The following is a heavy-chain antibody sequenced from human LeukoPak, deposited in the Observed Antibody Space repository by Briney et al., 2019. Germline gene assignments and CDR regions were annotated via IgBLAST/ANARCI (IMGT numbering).Heavy chain of an antibody. J-gene: IGHJ4*02. CDR1: GGSMSSYY. CDR2: IYYSGTT. CDR3: ARGVYIAAAQYGY. D-gene: IGHD6-13*01. Sequence: PPETLSLTCTVSGGSMSSYYWSWIRQPPGKGLEWIGYIYYSGTTNYSPSLRSRVTISVDTSKNQFSLKLRSVTAADTAVYYCARGVYIAAAQYGYWGQGTLVTVSS. V-gene: IGHV4-59*01.